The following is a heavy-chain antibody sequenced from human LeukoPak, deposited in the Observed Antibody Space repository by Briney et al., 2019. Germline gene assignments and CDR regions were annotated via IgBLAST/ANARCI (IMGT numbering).Heavy chain of an antibody. CDR3: AKDWTSHNGVYDCLDF. D-gene: IGHD3-16*01. V-gene: IGHV3-53*01. CDR1: GFTFRSHW. CDR2: IGGPAET. Sequence: GGSLRLSCAASGFTFRSHWMHWVRQAPGKGPEWVATIGGPAETFYADSVRGRFTISRDNSRYTLYLQMNRLRAEDSALYYCAKDWTSHNGVYDCLDFWGQGTQVTVSS. J-gene: IGHJ4*02.